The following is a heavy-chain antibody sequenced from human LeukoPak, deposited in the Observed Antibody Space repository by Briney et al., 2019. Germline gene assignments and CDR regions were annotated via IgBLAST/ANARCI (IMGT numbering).Heavy chain of an antibody. V-gene: IGHV4-59*08. CDR2: IYYSGST. J-gene: IGHJ3*02. Sequence: SETLSLTCTVSGGSISSYYWSWIRQPPGKGLKWIGYIYYSGSTNYNPSLKSRVTISVDTSKNQFSLKLSSVTAADTAVYYCARRRSYYDSSGYPTDAFDIWGQGAMVTVSS. D-gene: IGHD3-22*01. CDR1: GGSISSYY. CDR3: ARRRSYYDSSGYPTDAFDI.